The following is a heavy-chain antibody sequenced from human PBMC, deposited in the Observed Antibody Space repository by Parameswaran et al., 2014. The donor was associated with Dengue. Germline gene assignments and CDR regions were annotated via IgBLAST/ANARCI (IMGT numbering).Heavy chain of an antibody. V-gene: IGHV4-39*02. CDR2: IYYSGST. Sequence: WIRQPPGKGLEWIGSIYYSGSTYYNPSLKSRVTISVDTSKNQFSLKLSSVTAADTAVYYCAREVGLRGGTRLYYYYGMDVWGQGTTVTVSS. D-gene: IGHD2-15*01. CDR3: AREVGLRGGTRLYYYYGMDV. J-gene: IGHJ6*02.